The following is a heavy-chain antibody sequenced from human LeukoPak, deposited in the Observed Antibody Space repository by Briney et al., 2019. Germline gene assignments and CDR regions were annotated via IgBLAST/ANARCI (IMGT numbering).Heavy chain of an antibody. CDR1: GFTLNNYW. V-gene: IGHV3-7*03. Sequence: PGGSLRLSRAASGFTLNNYWMPWVRQAPGEGLEWVANIKQDGSRKHYVDSVEGRFTISRDNARNSLYLQLNSLRAEDTAVYYCARDLSNKILITYYHVCDIWGQGTLVTVS. J-gene: IGHJ3*02. CDR2: IKQDGSRK. D-gene: IGHD3-9*01. CDR3: ARDLSNKILITYYHVCDI.